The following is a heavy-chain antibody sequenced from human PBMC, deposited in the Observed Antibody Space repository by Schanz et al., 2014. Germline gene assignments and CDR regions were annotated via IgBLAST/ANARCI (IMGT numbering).Heavy chain of an antibody. D-gene: IGHD3-16*01. Sequence: QVQLVQSGPEVKKPGASVRLSCEASGYTFTSYDINWVRQAPGQGLEWMGWMNPNSGNTGYAQRFQGRVTMTRNTSITTAYLELSSLRSGDTAVYYCTKGRTFGRWGQGTLVTVSS. CDR1: GYTFTSYD. V-gene: IGHV1-8*02. CDR2: MNPNSGNT. CDR3: TKGRTFGR. J-gene: IGHJ4*02.